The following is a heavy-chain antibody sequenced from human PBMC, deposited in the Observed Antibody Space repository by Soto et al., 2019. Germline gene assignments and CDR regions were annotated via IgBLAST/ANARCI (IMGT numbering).Heavy chain of an antibody. D-gene: IGHD3-22*01. V-gene: IGHV1-46*01. Sequence: KVSCKASGYIFTRYYMHWVRPAPGQGLEWMGIINPSDDATSYAEKFQGRLTMTKDTSTSTVYMEMSSLRSEDTAVYYCARDLTREGDYYDRSGYYLDYWGQGTLVTVSS. CDR2: INPSDDAT. CDR3: ARDLTREGDYYDRSGYYLDY. CDR1: GYIFTRYY. J-gene: IGHJ4*02.